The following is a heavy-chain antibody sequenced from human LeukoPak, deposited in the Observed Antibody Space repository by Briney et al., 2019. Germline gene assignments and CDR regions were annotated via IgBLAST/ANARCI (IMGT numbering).Heavy chain of an antibody. D-gene: IGHD4-23*01. J-gene: IGHJ4*02. CDR1: GFTLRRYA. CDR3: AKHHDYGGNSDAIFDY. CDR2: ISGSGCII. V-gene: IGHV3-23*01. Sequence: GGSLSLSRAVSGFTLRRYAMRWVREAPGKGVEWVSAISGSGCIIYSAHSVKCRFTISRHNSKNTLYLQMNSLRAEYTAVYYCAKHHDYGGNSDAIFDYWGQGTLVTVSS.